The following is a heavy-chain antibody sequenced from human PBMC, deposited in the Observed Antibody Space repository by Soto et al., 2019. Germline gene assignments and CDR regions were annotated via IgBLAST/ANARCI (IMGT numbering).Heavy chain of an antibody. CDR1: GFTFSGSA. CDR2: IRSKANSYAT. D-gene: IGHD3-3*01. J-gene: IGHJ4*02. CDR3: ARGIYDFRSGHPKGPEY. Sequence: EVQLVESGGGLVQPGGSLKVSCAASGFTFSGSAMHWVRQASGKGLEWVGRIRSKANSYATAYAVSVKGRFTISRDDSRNTAYLQRNSLKTEDTAVYYCARGIYDFRSGHPKGPEYWGQGTVVTVSS. V-gene: IGHV3-73*02.